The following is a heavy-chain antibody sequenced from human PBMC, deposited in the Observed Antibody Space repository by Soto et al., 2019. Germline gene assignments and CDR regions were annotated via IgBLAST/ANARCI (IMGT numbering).Heavy chain of an antibody. Sequence: ASVKVSCKASGYTFTSYYMHWVRQAPGQGLEWTGWINTNSGGTNYAQKFQGRVTMTRDTSISTAYMELSRLRSDDTAVYYCAGVLGSSGYYYATSHDAFDIWGQGTMVTVSS. V-gene: IGHV1-2*02. D-gene: IGHD3-22*01. J-gene: IGHJ3*02. CDR2: INTNSGGT. CDR3: AGVLGSSGYYYATSHDAFDI. CDR1: GYTFTSYY.